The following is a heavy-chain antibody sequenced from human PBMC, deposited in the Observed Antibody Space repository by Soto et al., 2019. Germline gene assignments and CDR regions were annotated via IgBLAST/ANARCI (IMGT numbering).Heavy chain of an antibody. CDR1: GGTFSSYA. D-gene: IGHD3-22*01. J-gene: IGHJ5*02. V-gene: IGHV1-69*13. Sequence: SVKVSCKASGGTFSSYAISWVRQAPGQGLEWMGGIIPIFGTANYAQKFQGRVTITADESTSTAYMELSSLRSEDTAVYYCARNDYYDSSGYPYNWFDPWGQGTLVTVSS. CDR2: IIPIFGTA. CDR3: ARNDYYDSSGYPYNWFDP.